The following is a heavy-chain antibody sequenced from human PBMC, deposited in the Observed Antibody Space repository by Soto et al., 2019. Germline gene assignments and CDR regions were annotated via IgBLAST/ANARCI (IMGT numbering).Heavy chain of an antibody. D-gene: IGHD1-20*01. CDR3: AKDITGTTALYGMDV. V-gene: IGHV3-43*01. J-gene: IGHJ6*02. CDR1: GFTFDDYT. CDR2: ISWDGGST. Sequence: GGSLRLSCAASGFTFDDYTMHWVRQAPGKGLEWVSLISWDGGSTYYADSVKGRFTISRDNSKNSLYLQMNSLRTEDTALYYCAKDITGTTALYGMDVWGQGTTVTVSS.